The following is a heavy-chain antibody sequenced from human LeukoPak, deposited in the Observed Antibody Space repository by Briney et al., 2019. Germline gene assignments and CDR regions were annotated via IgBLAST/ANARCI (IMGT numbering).Heavy chain of an antibody. V-gene: IGHV4-34*01. CDR1: GGSFSGYY. CDR2: INHSGST. Sequence: SETLSLTCAVYGGSFSGYYWSWIRQPPGKGLEWIGEINHSGSTNYNPSLKSRVTISVDTSKNQFTLKLSSVTAADTAVYYCARVYYSSSYDYWYFDLWGRGTLVTVSS. D-gene: IGHD6-13*01. CDR3: ARVYYSSSYDYWYFDL. J-gene: IGHJ2*01.